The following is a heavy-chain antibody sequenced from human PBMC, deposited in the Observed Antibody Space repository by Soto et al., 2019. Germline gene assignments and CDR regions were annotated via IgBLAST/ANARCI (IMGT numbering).Heavy chain of an antibody. CDR3: GRDFGSGHADV. Sequence: GESLKISCKGSGYSFTTNWITWVRQMPGRGLEWVGRIDPSDSYTTYNPSLKGHVILSVDKSMNTAYVQWTSLRASDTAMYFCGRDFGSGHADVWGQGTLVTVSS. CDR2: IDPSDSYT. D-gene: IGHD1-26*01. V-gene: IGHV5-10-1*01. J-gene: IGHJ1*01. CDR1: GYSFTTNW.